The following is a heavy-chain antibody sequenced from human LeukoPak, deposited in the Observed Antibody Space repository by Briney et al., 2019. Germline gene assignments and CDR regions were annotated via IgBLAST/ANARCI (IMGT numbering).Heavy chain of an antibody. D-gene: IGHD2-2*01. CDR3: AKGEYCSSTSCDSPSYYYDY. V-gene: IGHV3-23*01. Sequence: GGSLRLSCAASGFTFSSYAMNWVRQAPGKGLEWVSGISGSGGSTYYADSVKGRFTISRDTSKNTLYLQMNSLRAEDTAVYYCAKGEYCSSTSCDSPSYYYDYWGQGTLVTVSS. CDR2: ISGSGGST. J-gene: IGHJ4*02. CDR1: GFTFSSYA.